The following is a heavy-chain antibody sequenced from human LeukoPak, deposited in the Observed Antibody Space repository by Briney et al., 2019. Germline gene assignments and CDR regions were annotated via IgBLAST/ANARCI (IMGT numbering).Heavy chain of an antibody. CDR2: IYHSGST. CDR1: GGSISSSNW. Sequence: SETLSLTCAVSGGSISSSNWWSWVRQPPGKGLEWIGEIYHSGSTNYNPSLKSRVTISVDKSKNQFSLKLSSVTAADTAVYYCARVNWELSNYTDVWGKGTTVTVSS. V-gene: IGHV4-4*02. CDR3: ARVNWELSNYTDV. D-gene: IGHD1-26*01. J-gene: IGHJ6*03.